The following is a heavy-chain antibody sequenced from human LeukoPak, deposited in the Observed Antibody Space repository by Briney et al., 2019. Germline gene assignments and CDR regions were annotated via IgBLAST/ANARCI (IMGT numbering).Heavy chain of an antibody. D-gene: IGHD3-22*01. J-gene: IGHJ1*01. Sequence: PSETLSLTCTVSGGSISSYYWSWIRQPPGKGLEWIGYIYYSGSTNYSPSLKSRVTISVDTSKNQFSLKLSSVTAADTAVYYCARGDDSSGYHIEYFQHWGQGTLVTVSS. CDR3: ARGDDSSGYHIEYFQH. CDR1: GGSISSYY. CDR2: IYYSGST. V-gene: IGHV4-59*01.